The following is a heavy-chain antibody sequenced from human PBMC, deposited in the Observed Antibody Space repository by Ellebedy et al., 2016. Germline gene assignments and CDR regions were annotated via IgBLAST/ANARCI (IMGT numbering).Heavy chain of an antibody. J-gene: IGHJ6*03. CDR1: GYTFTGYY. D-gene: IGHD2-2*01. CDR3: ARNGYHIVVVPAAIQTQTHYYYYMDV. CDR2: INPNSGGT. Sequence: ASVKVSXXASGYTFTGYYMHWVRQAPGQGLEWMGWINPNSGGTNYAQKFQGRVTMTRDTSISTAYMELSRLRSDDTAVYYCARNGYHIVVVPAAIQTQTHYYYYMDVWGKGTTVTVSS. V-gene: IGHV1-2*02.